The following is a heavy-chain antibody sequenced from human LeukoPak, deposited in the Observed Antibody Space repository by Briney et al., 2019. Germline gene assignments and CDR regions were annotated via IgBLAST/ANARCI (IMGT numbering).Heavy chain of an antibody. D-gene: IGHD3-9*01. CDR3: ARGALEDDILTGYYRGPNWFDP. Sequence: ASVKVSCEASGYTFTGYYMHWVRQAPGQGLEWMGWINPNSGGTNYAQKFQGWVTMTRDTSISTAYMELSRLRSDDTAVYYCARGALEDDILTGYYRGPNWFDPWGQGTLVTVSS. CDR1: GYTFTGYY. CDR2: INPNSGGT. V-gene: IGHV1-2*04. J-gene: IGHJ5*02.